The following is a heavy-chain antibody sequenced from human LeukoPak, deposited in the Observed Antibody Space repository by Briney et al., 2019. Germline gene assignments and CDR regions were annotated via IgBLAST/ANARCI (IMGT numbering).Heavy chain of an antibody. D-gene: IGHD6-13*01. V-gene: IGHV3-21*01. J-gene: IGHJ3*02. CDR2: ISTSSSYI. CDR3: ARGIAASAFDI. Sequence: GGSLRLSCAASGFTFSSYSMNWVRQAPGKGLERVSSISTSSSYIYYADSVKGRITISRDNAKNSLYLQMNSLRAEDTAVYYCARGIAASAFDIWGQGTMVTVSS. CDR1: GFTFSSYS.